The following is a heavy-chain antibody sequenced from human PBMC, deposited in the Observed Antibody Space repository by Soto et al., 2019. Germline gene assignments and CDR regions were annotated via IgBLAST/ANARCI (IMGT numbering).Heavy chain of an antibody. CDR1: GYTFTSYY. CDR3: GLDFDY. Sequence: GASVKVSCKAYGYTFTSYYMPWVRQAPGQGLEWMGIINPSGGSTSYAQKFQGRVTMTRDTSTSTVYMGLSSLSSVTAADTAVYYCGLDFDYWGQGTLVTVSS. CDR2: INPSGGST. V-gene: IGHV1-46*01. J-gene: IGHJ4*02.